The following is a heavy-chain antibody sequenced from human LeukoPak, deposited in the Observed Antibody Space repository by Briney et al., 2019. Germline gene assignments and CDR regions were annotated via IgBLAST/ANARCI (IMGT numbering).Heavy chain of an antibody. CDR2: INPESGGT. CDR1: GYTFTAYY. V-gene: IGHV1-2*02. D-gene: IGHD5-24*01. CDR3: ARGDVYNDC. Sequence: ASVKVSCKASGYTFTAYYMHWVRQAPGQGLEWMGWINPESGGTNYPQKFQGRVTMTRDTSISTTYMELSRLTSDDTAVYYCARGDVYNDCWGQGTLVAVSS. J-gene: IGHJ4*02.